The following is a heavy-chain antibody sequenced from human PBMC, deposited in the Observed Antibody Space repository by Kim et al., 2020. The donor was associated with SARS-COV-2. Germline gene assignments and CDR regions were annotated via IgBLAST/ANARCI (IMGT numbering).Heavy chain of an antibody. J-gene: IGHJ4*02. CDR2: IGVDGRGT. D-gene: IGHD3-22*01. CDR3: VKSIDSGGYNYERGGDY. V-gene: IGHV3-23*01. CDR1: GFTFSRYA. Sequence: GGSLRLSCAASGFTFSRYAMTWVRQAPGKGLQWVSAIGVDGRGTYYADSVRGRITISRDNSKNTLDLQMSSLRAEDTAMYYCVKSIDSGGYNYERGGDYWGQGTLVTVSS.